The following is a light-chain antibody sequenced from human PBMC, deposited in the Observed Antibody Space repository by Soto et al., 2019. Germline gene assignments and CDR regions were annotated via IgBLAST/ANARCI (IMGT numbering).Light chain of an antibody. CDR3: SSYTSSRTYVV. CDR1: SSDVGGYNY. CDR2: EVS. J-gene: IGLJ2*01. Sequence: QSVLTQPASVSGSPGQSITISCTGTSSDVGGYNYVSWYQQHPGKAPKFMIYEVSNRPSGVSNRFSGSKSGNTASLTISGLQAEDEADYYCSSYTSSRTYVVFGGGTQLTVL. V-gene: IGLV2-14*01.